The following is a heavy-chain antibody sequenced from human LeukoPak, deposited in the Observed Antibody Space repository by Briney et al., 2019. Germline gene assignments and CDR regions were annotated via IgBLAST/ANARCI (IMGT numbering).Heavy chain of an antibody. V-gene: IGHV1-46*01. CDR3: ARGFYDSSGYLLVRFFDY. CDR2: INPSGGST. CDR1: GYTFTSYY. D-gene: IGHD3-22*01. J-gene: IGHJ4*02. Sequence: ASVKVSCKASGYTFTSYYMHWVRQAPGQGLEWMGIINPSGGSTSYAQKFQGRVTMTRDTSTSTVYMELSSLRSGDTAVYYCARGFYDSSGYLLVRFFDYWGQGTLVTVSS.